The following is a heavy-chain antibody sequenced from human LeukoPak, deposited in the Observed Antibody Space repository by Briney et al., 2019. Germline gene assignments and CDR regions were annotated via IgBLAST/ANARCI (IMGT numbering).Heavy chain of an antibody. D-gene: IGHD6-13*01. CDR3: ANVIIAAVGYEYFQY. CDR1: GFTFGNYA. V-gene: IGHV3-23*01. CDR2: LSGSGSST. Sequence: PGGSLRLSCTASGFTFGNYAMSWVRQAPGMGLEWVSALSGSGSSTFYADSVKGRFTISRDNSKNTLYLQMRSLIFEDTAVYHCANVIIAAVGYEYFQYWGQGTLVSVSS. J-gene: IGHJ1*01.